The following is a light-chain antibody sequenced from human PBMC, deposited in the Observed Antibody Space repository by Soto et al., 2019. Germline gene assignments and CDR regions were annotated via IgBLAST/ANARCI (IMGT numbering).Light chain of an antibody. J-gene: IGKJ5*01. CDR3: QQYNNWPPIT. CDR2: DAS. CDR1: QSVSSY. Sequence: EIVLTQSPGTLSLSPGERATLSCMASQSVSSYLAWYQQKPGQAPRLLIYDASNRATGIPARFSGSGSGTEFTLTISSLQSEDFAVYYCQQYNNWPPITFGQGTRLEIK. V-gene: IGKV3D-15*01.